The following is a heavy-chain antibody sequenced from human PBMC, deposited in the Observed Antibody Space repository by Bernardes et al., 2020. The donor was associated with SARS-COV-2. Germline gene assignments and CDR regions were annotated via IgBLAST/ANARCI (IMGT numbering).Heavy chain of an antibody. D-gene: IGHD5-12*01. Sequence: GGSLRLSCAASGFTFSTYWMHWVRQAPGKGLVWVSRINGDEGGASYADSVRGRFTISRDNAKSTLYLQMNSLRADDTAVYYCVRGPSGGYGRFEYWGQGSLVTVSS. J-gene: IGHJ4*02. V-gene: IGHV3-74*03. CDR2: INGDEGGA. CDR3: VRGPSGGYGRFEY. CDR1: GFTFSTYW.